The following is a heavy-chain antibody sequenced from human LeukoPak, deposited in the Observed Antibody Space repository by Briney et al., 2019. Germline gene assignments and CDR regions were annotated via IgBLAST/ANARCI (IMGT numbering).Heavy chain of an antibody. CDR2: IKEDGSEK. CDR1: GFTFSSYW. V-gene: IGHV3-7*05. CDR3: GRRDRSIWYDF. D-gene: IGHD3-22*01. J-gene: IGHJ5*01. Sequence: GGSLRLSCAASGFTFSSYWMTWVRQAPGKGLAWVASIKEDGSEKFYVDSMKGRFTISRDNAKSSLYLQINSLRAEDTAVYYCGRRDRSIWYDFWGQGTLVTVFS.